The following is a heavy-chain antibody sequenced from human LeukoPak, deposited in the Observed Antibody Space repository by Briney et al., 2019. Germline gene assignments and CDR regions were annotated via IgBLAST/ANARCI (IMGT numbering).Heavy chain of an antibody. CDR1: GFTFSSYA. CDR2: ISGSGVST. D-gene: IGHD1-26*01. Sequence: PGGSLRLSCAASGFTFSSYAMSWVRQAPGQGLEWVSSISGSGVSTYXXDPVXGRFTISRHNSKNTLYLQINSLRAEHTAVYYCAKIGVGSGGGYWGQGTMVTVSS. CDR3: AKIGVGSGGGY. J-gene: IGHJ4*02. V-gene: IGHV3-23*01.